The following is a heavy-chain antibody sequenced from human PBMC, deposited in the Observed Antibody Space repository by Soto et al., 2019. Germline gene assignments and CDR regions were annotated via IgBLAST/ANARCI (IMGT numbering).Heavy chain of an antibody. V-gene: IGHV1-69*13. J-gene: IGHJ4*02. D-gene: IGHD3-22*01. CDR1: GGTFSSYD. CDR3: ARDYYDSSGLIH. Sequence: SVKVSCKASGGTFSSYDISWVRQAPGQGLEWMGGIIPIFGTANYAQKFQGRVTITADESTSTAYMELSSLRSEDTTVYYCARDYYDSSGLIHWGQGTLVTVSS. CDR2: IIPIFGTA.